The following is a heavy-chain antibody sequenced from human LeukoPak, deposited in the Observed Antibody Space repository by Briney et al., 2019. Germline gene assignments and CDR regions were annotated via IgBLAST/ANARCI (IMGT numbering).Heavy chain of an antibody. Sequence: GRSLRLSCAASGFTFSSYAMHWVRQAPGKGLEWVAVISHDGSNKYYADSVKGRFTISRDNSKNTLYLQMNSLRAEDTAVYYCARDMMGAYCTNGVCPTGYWGQGTLVTVSS. CDR3: ARDMMGAYCTNGVCPTGY. D-gene: IGHD2-8*01. CDR1: GFTFSSYA. V-gene: IGHV3-30-3*01. J-gene: IGHJ4*02. CDR2: ISHDGSNK.